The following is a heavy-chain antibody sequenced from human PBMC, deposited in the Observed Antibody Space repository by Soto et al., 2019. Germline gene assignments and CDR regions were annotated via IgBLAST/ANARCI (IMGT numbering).Heavy chain of an antibody. CDR2: LSSGSRYV. D-gene: IGHD3-16*02. CDR1: GFTFSNYI. Sequence: PGGSLRLSCPASGFTFSNYIMTWVRQAPGKGLEWVSSLSSGSRYVYYADSVKGRFTISRDDAKNSVYLQMNSLRAEDAAVYYCVRGGSSRSYWGQGSRVTVSS. V-gene: IGHV3-21*06. CDR3: VRGGSSRSY. J-gene: IGHJ4*02.